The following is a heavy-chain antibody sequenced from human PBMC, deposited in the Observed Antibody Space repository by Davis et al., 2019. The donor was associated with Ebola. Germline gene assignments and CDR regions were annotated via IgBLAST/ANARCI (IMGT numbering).Heavy chain of an antibody. J-gene: IGHJ3*02. Sequence: SETLSLTCAVSGGSISSSNWWSWVRQPPGKGLEWIGEIYHSGSTNYNPSLKSRVTISVDTSKNQFSLKLSSVTAADTAVYYCARTLFLEWSFDIWGQGTMVTVSS. CDR2: IYHSGST. CDR1: GGSISSSNW. D-gene: IGHD3-3*01. CDR3: ARTLFLEWSFDI. V-gene: IGHV4-4*02.